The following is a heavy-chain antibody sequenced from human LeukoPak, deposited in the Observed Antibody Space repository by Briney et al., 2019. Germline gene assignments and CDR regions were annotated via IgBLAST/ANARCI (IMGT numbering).Heavy chain of an antibody. V-gene: IGHV3-74*01. CDR2: INERATII. D-gene: IGHD3-16*01. J-gene: IGHJ4*02. Sequence: PGGSLRLSCAASGFTFSNYWMHLVRQAPGKGLEWVSRINERATIISYADSVKGRFTISRENARNTLYLQMNSLTAEDTAVYYCVRDLILVWNPGDDFDHWAREPWSPSPQ. CDR3: VRDLILVWNPGDDFDH. CDR1: GFTFSNYW.